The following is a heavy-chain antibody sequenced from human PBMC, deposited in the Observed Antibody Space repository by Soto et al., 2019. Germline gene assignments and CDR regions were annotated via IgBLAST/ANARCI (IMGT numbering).Heavy chain of an antibody. D-gene: IGHD2-15*01. CDR1: GFTFSSYG. V-gene: IGHV3-33*01. CDR2: IWYDGSNK. Sequence: GGSLRLSCAASGFTFSSYGMHWVRQAPGKGLEWVAVIWYDGSNKYYADSVKGRFTISRDNSKNTLYLQMNSLRAEDTAVYYCARRRREYCSGGSCPPLPRFYYYYMDVWGKGTTVTVSS. J-gene: IGHJ6*03. CDR3: ARRRREYCSGGSCPPLPRFYYYYMDV.